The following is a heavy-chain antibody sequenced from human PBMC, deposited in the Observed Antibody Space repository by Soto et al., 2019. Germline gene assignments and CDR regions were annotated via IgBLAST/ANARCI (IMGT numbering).Heavy chain of an antibody. J-gene: IGHJ4*02. V-gene: IGHV3-30-3*01. D-gene: IGHD6-19*01. CDR3: AMDLIEYGAGWYSKGCDY. CDR1: GFTFSTYA. CDR2: ISYDGNNK. Sequence: QVQLVESGGGVVQPGRSLRLSCIASGFTFSTYAMHWVRQAPGKGLEWVAVISYDGNNKYYADSVKGRFTISRDTSKNARYLKMNSLRTEDRAVYYCAMDLIEYGAGWYSKGCDYWGRGTLVTVSS.